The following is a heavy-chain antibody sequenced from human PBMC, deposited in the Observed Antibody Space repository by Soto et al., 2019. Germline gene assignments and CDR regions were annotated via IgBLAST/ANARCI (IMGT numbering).Heavy chain of an antibody. CDR1: GGSFSGYY. CDR3: ARGVEGSGSYYPYYYYMDV. J-gene: IGHJ6*03. V-gene: IGHV4-34*01. D-gene: IGHD3-10*01. Sequence: SETLSLNCAVYGGSFSGYYWSWIRQPPGKGLEWIGEINHSGSTNYNPSLKSRVTISVDTSKNQFSLKLSSVTAADTAVYYCARGVEGSGSYYPYYYYMDVWGKGTTVTVSS. CDR2: INHSGST.